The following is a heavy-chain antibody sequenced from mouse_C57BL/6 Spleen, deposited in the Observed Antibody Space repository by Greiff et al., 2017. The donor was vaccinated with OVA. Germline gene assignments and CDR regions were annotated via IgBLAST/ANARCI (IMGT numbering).Heavy chain of an antibody. CDR3: TRDHYYGSSQGWFAY. Sequence: EVKLVESGEGLVKPGGSLKLSCAASGFTFSSYAMSWVRQTPEKRLEWVAYISSGGDYIYYADTVKGRFTISRDNARNTLYLQMSSLKSEDTAMYYCTRDHYYGSSQGWFAYWGQGTLVTVSA. D-gene: IGHD1-1*01. J-gene: IGHJ3*01. CDR2: ISSGGDYI. CDR1: GFTFSSYA. V-gene: IGHV5-9-1*02.